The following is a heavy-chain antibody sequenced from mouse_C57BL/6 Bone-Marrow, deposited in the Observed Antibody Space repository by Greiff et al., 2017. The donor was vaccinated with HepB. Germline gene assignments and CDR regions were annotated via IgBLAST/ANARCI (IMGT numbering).Heavy chain of an antibody. CDR2: INPNNGGT. CDR1: GYTFTDYN. CDR3: ARFGQILYFDY. J-gene: IGHJ2*01. V-gene: IGHV1-22*01. Sequence: VQLKESGPELVKPGASVKMSCKASGYTFTDYNMHWVKQSHGKSLEWIGYINPNNGGTSYNQKFKGKATLTVNKSSSTAYMELRSLTSEDSAVYYCARFGQILYFDYWGQGTTLTVSS.